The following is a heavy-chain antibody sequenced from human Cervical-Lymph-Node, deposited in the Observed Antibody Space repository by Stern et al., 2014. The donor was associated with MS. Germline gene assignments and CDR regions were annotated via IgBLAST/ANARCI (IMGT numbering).Heavy chain of an antibody. CDR1: GYTFTSYY. CDR3: ARELNRFDY. CDR2: INPSGGIT. J-gene: IGHJ4*02. D-gene: IGHD1-14*01. Sequence: QVQLLDSGAEVKKPAASVKVSCKASGYTFTSYYMHWVRQAPGQGLEWMGIINPSGGITRYPQTFLGRVTITTATPPRPVYLQTSSLKSEDTAVYYCARELNRFDYWGQGTLVTVSS. V-gene: IGHV1-46*01.